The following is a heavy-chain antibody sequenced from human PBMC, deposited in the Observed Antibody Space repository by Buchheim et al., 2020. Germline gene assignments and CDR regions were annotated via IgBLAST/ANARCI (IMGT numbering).Heavy chain of an antibody. D-gene: IGHD6-13*01. CDR1: GFTFSSYE. CDR3: ARVRQQLLRD. J-gene: IGHJ4*02. V-gene: IGHV3-48*03. CDR2: ISGAGETT. Sequence: EVQLVESGGGLVQPGGSLRLSCAASGFTFSSYEMNWVRQAPGKGLEWVSYISGAGETTYYADSVRGRFTISRDNAKNSLYLQMNSLRAEDTAVYYCARVRQQLLRDWGQGTL.